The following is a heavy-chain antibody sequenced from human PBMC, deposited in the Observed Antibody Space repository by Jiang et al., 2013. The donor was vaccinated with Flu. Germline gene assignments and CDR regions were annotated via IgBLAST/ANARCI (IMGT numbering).Heavy chain of an antibody. Sequence: GPGLVKPSETLSLTCTVSGGSISSSTYYWGWIRQPPGKGLEWIGSFYYSGSTYYNPSLKSRVTISVDTSKNQFSLRLSSVTAADTAVYYCATTGHYYYYYGMDVWGPRDHGHRLL. D-gene: IGHD4-11*01. CDR2: FYYSGST. V-gene: IGHV4-39*01. CDR3: ATTGHYYYYYGMDV. CDR1: GGSISSSTYY. J-gene: IGHJ6*01.